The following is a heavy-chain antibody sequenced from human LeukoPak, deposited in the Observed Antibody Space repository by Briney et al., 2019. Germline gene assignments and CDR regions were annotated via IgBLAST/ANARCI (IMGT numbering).Heavy chain of an antibody. CDR1: GFSFRSYA. J-gene: IGHJ4*02. V-gene: IGHV3-23*01. CDR2: ISGSGGST. Sequence: GGSLRLSCAASGFSFRSYAVSWVRQAPGKGLEWVSAISGSGGSTYYADSVKGRFTISRDNSKNTLYLQMNSLRAEDTAVYYCAKDRGSGWPQFDYWGQETLVTVSS. CDR3: AKDRGSGWPQFDY. D-gene: IGHD6-19*01.